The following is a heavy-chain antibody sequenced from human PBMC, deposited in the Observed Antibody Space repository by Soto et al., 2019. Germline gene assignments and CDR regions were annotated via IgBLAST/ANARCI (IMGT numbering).Heavy chain of an antibody. CDR1: GGSFSGDS. D-gene: IGHD5-12*01. V-gene: IGHV4-34*01. Sequence: PSETLSPTCAVYGGSFSGDSWGWISQPPGEGLEWVGAVNHIVTTNYNPSPRSRVTISVDTSKNQFSLKLSSVTAANTAVYYCARDTWVATISCYHYGMDVWGQGTTVTVSS. J-gene: IGHJ6*02. CDR3: ARDTWVATISCYHYGMDV. CDR2: VNHIVTT.